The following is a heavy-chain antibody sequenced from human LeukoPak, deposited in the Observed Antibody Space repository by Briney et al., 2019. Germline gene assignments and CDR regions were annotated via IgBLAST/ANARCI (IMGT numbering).Heavy chain of an antibody. CDR1: GFTFSSYG. CDR2: IRYDGSNK. J-gene: IGHJ4*02. CDR3: ARGLRLGYCSGGSCSRQAY. D-gene: IGHD2-15*01. Sequence: QAGGSLRLSCAASGFTFSSYGMHWVRQAPGKGLEWVAFIRYDGSNKYYADSVKGRFTISRDNAKNSLYLQMNSLRAEDTAVYYCARGLRLGYCSGGSCSRQAYWGQGTLVTVSS. V-gene: IGHV3-30*02.